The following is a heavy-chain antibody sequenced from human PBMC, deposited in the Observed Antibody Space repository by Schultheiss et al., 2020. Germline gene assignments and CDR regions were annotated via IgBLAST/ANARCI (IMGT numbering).Heavy chain of an antibody. CDR1: GFTFSSYS. CDR3: AREEYCSGGSCYRGHADLDY. Sequence: GESLKISCAASGFTFSSYSMNWVRQAPGKGLEWVSYISSSGSTIYYADSVKGRFTISRDNAKNSLYLQMNSLRAEDTAVYYCAREEYCSGGSCYRGHADLDYWGQGSLVTVSS. D-gene: IGHD2-15*01. V-gene: IGHV3-48*04. J-gene: IGHJ4*02. CDR2: ISSSGSTI.